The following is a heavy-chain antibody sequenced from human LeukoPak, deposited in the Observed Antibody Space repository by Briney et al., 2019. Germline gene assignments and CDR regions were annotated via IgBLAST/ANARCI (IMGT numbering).Heavy chain of an antibody. CDR1: GFKFNSYG. CDR2: ITGGGVST. CDR3: AKARYSSGWYEFDY. V-gene: IGHV3-23*01. D-gene: IGHD6-19*01. J-gene: IGHJ4*02. Sequence: GGSLRLSCAASGFKFNSYGMSWVRQAPGRGLEWVSAITGGGVSTYYADSVKGRFTISRDNSKNTLYLHMSSLRAEGTATYYCAKARYSSGWYEFDYWGQGTLVTVSS.